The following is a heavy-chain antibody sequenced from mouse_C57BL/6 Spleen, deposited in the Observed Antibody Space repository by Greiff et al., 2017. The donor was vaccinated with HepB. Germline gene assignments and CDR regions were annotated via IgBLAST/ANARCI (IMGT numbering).Heavy chain of an antibody. J-gene: IGHJ4*01. V-gene: IGHV5-16*01. CDR1: GFTFSDYY. D-gene: IGHD4-1*02. CDR2: INYDGSST. CDR3: AREGGNLRMDY. Sequence: EVKLMESAGGLVQPGSSMKLSCTASGFTFSDYYMAWVRQVPEKGLEWVANINYDGSSTYYLDSLKSRFIISRDNAKNILYLQMSSLKSEDTATYYCAREGGNLRMDYWGQGTSVTVSS.